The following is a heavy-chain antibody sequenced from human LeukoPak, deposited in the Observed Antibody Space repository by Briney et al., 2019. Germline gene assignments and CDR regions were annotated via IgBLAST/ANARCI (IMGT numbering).Heavy chain of an antibody. D-gene: IGHD6-19*01. CDR2: IYHSEST. J-gene: IGHJ4*02. CDR1: GGSINSYY. CDR3: VTGSGWLPDY. Sequence: SETLSLTCSVSGGSINSYYCNWYRQSPGKGLEWIGYIYHSESTKYNPSLKSRVSISADTSKNQFSLRLTSVTAADTAIYYCVTGSGWLPDYWGQGTLVTVSS. V-gene: IGHV4-59*01.